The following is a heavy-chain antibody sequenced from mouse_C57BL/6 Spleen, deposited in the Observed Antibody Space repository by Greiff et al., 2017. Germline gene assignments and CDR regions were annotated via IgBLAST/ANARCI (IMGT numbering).Heavy chain of an antibody. CDR1: GFTFSSYA. D-gene: IGHD2-4*01. J-gene: IGHJ2*01. Sequence: EVKLVESGGGLVKPGGSLKLSCAASGFTFSSYAMSWVRQTPEKRLEWVATISDGGSYTYYPDNVKGRFTISRDNAKNNLYLQMSHLKSEDTAMYYCARNDYDYDALFDDWGQGTTLTVSS. V-gene: IGHV5-4*03. CDR3: ARNDYDYDALFDD. CDR2: ISDGGSYT.